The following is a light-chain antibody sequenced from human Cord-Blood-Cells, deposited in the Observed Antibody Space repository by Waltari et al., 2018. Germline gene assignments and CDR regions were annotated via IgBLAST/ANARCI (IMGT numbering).Light chain of an antibody. CDR1: QSISSY. J-gene: IGKJ3*01. V-gene: IGKV1-39*01. CDR3: QQSYRTPLFT. Sequence: DIQMTQSPSSLSASVGDRVTITCRASQSISSYLNWYQQKPGKDPKLLIYAASSLRSGVPSRFSGSGSGTDFTLTISSLQPEDFATYYCQQSYRTPLFTCGPGTKVDIK. CDR2: AAS.